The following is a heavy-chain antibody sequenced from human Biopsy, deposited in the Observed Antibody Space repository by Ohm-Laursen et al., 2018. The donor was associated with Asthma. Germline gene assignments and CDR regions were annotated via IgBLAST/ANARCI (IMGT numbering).Heavy chain of an antibody. Sequence: SSVKVSCNASGYPFTDYYVHWVRQAPGQGLEWMGGLIPVLGTPDHAQMFEGRVTITADESTSTAYMELSSLSSEDTAVYYCARGYSGSDRIVYYYSGLEVWGQGTTVTVSS. J-gene: IGHJ6*02. CDR3: ARGYSGSDRIVYYYSGLEV. V-gene: IGHV1-69*01. CDR2: LIPVLGTP. CDR1: GYPFTDYY. D-gene: IGHD5-12*01.